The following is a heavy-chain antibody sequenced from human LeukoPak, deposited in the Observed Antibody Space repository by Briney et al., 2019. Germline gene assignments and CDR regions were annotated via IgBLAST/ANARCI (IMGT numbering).Heavy chain of an antibody. CDR3: ARSHYGDYITGFDP. J-gene: IGHJ5*02. Sequence: SVKVSCKASGGTFSSYAISWVRQAPGQGLEWMGRIIPILGIANYAQKFQGRVTITADKSTSTAYMELSSLRSEDTAEYYCARSHYGDYITGFDPWGQGTLVTVSS. V-gene: IGHV1-69*04. CDR2: IIPILGIA. CDR1: GGTFSSYA. D-gene: IGHD4-17*01.